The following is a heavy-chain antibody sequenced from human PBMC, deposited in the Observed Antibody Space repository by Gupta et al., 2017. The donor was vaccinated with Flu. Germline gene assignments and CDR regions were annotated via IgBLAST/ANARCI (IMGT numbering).Heavy chain of an antibody. CDR3: ARYPSDNGDYKPNILYGLDV. CDR2: INPETGGT. J-gene: IGHJ6*02. V-gene: IGHV1-2*02. Sequence: WVRQAPGQGLEWMGWINPETGGTNYAPKFKDRVTMTGDTSTSTADMTLNRLTSDDTAVYFCARYPSDNGDYKPNILYGLDVWGQGTTVTVSS. D-gene: IGHD4-17*01.